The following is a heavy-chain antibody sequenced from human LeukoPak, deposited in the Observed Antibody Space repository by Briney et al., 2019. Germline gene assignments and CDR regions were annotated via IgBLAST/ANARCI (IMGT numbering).Heavy chain of an antibody. D-gene: IGHD6-19*01. CDR2: INPDGTDI. V-gene: IGHV3-74*01. J-gene: IGHJ4*02. Sequence: QTGGSLRLSCAASGFTFSISWMHWVRQAPGKGLVWVSRINPDGTDIGYADSVKGRFTVSRDNAKNTLYLQVNSLRAEDTAVYYCARGYYSSADYWGQGTLVTVSS. CDR1: GFTFSISW. CDR3: ARGYYSSADY.